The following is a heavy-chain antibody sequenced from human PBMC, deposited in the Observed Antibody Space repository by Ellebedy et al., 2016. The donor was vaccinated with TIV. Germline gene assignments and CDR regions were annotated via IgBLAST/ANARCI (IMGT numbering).Heavy chain of an antibody. J-gene: IGHJ4*02. D-gene: IGHD5-18*01. CDR3: AKDGRGVADTATDY. V-gene: IGHV3-23*01. CDR2: ISGSGGST. CDR1: GFTFSSYA. Sequence: GGSLRLXXAASGFTFSSYAMSWVRQAPGKGLEWVSAISGSGGSTYYADSVKGQFTISRDNSKNTLYLQMNSLRAEDTAVYYCAKDGRGVADTATDYWGQGTLVTVSS.